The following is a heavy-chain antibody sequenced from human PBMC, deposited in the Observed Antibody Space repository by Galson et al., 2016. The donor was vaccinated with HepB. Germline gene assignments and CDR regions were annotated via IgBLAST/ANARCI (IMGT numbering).Heavy chain of an antibody. CDR2: ISSSGSP. D-gene: IGHD2-2*01. J-gene: IGHJ1*01. Sequence: SETLSLTCTVSGVSLSSSDWWTWVRQSPGKGLEWIGTISSSGSPYYNASLVSRLTLSVDSSTDQFSLSLLSVTAADTAVYYCAQRRPPTLVGASWYVHWGQGTLVIV. CDR1: GVSLSSSDW. CDR3: AQRRPPTLVGASWYVH. V-gene: IGHV4-39*01.